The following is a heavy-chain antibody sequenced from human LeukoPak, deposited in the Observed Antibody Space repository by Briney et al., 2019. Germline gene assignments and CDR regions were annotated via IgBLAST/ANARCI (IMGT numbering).Heavy chain of an antibody. CDR3: AKTRTTVISPTDY. CDR2: ISASSTTA. Sequence: PGGSLRLSCAASAFTFGSYAMNWVRQAPGKGLEWVSTISASSTTANYADSVKGRFTIFRDNSKNALYLQINNLRAEDTAVYYCAKTRTTVISPTDYWGQGTLVTVSS. V-gene: IGHV3-23*01. CDR1: AFTFGSYA. D-gene: IGHD4-17*01. J-gene: IGHJ4*02.